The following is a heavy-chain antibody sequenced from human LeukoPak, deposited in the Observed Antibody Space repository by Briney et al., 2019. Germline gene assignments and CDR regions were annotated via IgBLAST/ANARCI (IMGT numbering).Heavy chain of an antibody. J-gene: IGHJ4*02. CDR2: IYYSGST. CDR1: GGSISSSSYY. CDR3: ARQAGDSSGYYYRYFDY. D-gene: IGHD3-22*01. V-gene: IGHV4-39*01. Sequence: PSETLSLTCTVSGGSISSSSYYWGWIRQPPGKGLEWIGSIYYSGSTYYNPSLKSRVTISVDTSKNQFSLKLSSVTAADTAVYYCARQAGDSSGYYYRYFDYWGQGTLVTVSS.